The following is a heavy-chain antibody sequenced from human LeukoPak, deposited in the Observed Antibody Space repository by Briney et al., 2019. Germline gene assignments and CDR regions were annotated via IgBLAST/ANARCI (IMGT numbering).Heavy chain of an antibody. J-gene: IGHJ5*02. D-gene: IGHD3-3*02. CDR2: IYHSGST. CDR1: GVSISSSNW. Sequence: PSGTLSLTCAVSGVSISSSNWWSWVRQPPGKGLEWIGEIYHSGSTNYNPSLKSQVTISVDKSKNQFSLKLSSVTAADTAVYYCARHIQIAFRVFRLGWIDPWGQGTLVTVSS. CDR3: ARHIQIAFRVFRLGWIDP. V-gene: IGHV4-4*02.